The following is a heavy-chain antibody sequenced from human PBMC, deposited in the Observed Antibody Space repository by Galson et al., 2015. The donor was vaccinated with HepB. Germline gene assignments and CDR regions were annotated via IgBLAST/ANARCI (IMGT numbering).Heavy chain of an antibody. CDR1: GGSISSGSYY. CDR3: ANAGVYYDSSGFYYNLSDAFDI. Sequence: TLSLTCTVSGGSISSGSYYWSWIRQPAGKGLEWIGRIYTSGSTNYNPSLKSRVTMSVDTSKNQFSLKLSSVTAADTAVYYCANAGVYYDSSGFYYNLSDAFDIWGQGTMVTVSS. CDR2: IYTSGST. D-gene: IGHD3-22*01. V-gene: IGHV4-61*02. J-gene: IGHJ3*02.